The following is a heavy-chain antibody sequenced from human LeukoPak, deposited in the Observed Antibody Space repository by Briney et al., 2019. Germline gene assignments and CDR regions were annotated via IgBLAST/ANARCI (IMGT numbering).Heavy chain of an antibody. CDR3: ARDYVAATKGIDY. J-gene: IGHJ4*02. Sequence: PGGSLRLSCAASGFTFSSYEMNWVRQAPGKGLEWVSYISSSGSAIYYADSVKGRFTISRDNAKNSLYLQMNSLRAEDTAVYYCARDYVAATKGIDYWGQGTLVTVRS. D-gene: IGHD1-26*01. CDR2: ISSSGSAI. CDR1: GFTFSSYE. V-gene: IGHV3-48*03.